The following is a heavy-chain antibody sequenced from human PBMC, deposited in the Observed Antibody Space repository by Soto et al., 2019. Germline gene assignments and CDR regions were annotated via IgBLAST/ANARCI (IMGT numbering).Heavy chain of an antibody. CDR1: GFTFSNAW. Sequence: EVQLVESGGGLVKPGGSLRLSCAASGFTFSNAWMSWVRQAPGKGLEWVGRIKSKTDGGTTDYAAPVKGRFTISRDDSKNPLYLQMNSLKTEDTAVYYCTTGPVYSYVRDFDYWGQGTLVTVSS. V-gene: IGHV3-15*01. CDR2: IKSKTDGGTT. J-gene: IGHJ4*02. D-gene: IGHD5-18*01. CDR3: TTGPVYSYVRDFDY.